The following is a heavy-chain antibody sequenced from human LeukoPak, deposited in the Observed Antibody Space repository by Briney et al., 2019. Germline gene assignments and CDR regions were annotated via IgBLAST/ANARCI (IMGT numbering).Heavy chain of an antibody. CDR3: ARSSSWSGYNTRYYFDY. CDR2: IYHSGST. D-gene: IGHD3-3*01. J-gene: IGHJ4*02. Sequence: PSETLSLTCAVSGYSISSGYYWGWIRQPPGKGLEWIGSIYHSGSTYYNSSLKSRVTISVDTSKNQFSLKLSSVTAADTAVYYCARSSSWSGYNTRYYFDYWGQGTLVTVSS. V-gene: IGHV4-38-2*01. CDR1: GYSISSGYY.